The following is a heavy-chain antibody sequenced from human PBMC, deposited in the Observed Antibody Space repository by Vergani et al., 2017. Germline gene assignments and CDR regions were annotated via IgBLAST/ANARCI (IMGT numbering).Heavy chain of an antibody. Sequence: QVQLVQSGAEVKKPGASVKVSCKASGYTFTDYFMHWVRQAPGQGLEWMGWINPNSGGTNYAQKFQGRVTMTRDTSISTAYMELSNLRSDDRAVYYCARVGTSSNRDYFGYWGQGALVTVSS. J-gene: IGHJ4*02. CDR3: ARVGTSSNRDYFGY. CDR1: GYTFTDYF. D-gene: IGHD2-2*01. V-gene: IGHV1-2*02. CDR2: INPNSGGT.